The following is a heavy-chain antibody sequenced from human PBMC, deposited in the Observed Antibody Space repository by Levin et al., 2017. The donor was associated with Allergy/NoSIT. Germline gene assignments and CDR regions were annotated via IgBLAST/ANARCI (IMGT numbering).Heavy chain of an antibody. CDR2: ISSSGSTI. CDR3: ARAPGGLVRGVITYYFDY. D-gene: IGHD3-10*01. CDR1: GFTFSSYE. Sequence: PGGSLRLSCAASGFTFSSYEMNWVRQAPGKGLEWVSYISSSGSTIYYADSVKGRFTISRDNAKNSLYLQMNSLRAEDTAVYYCARAPGGLVRGVITYYFDYWGQGTLVTVSS. V-gene: IGHV3-48*03. J-gene: IGHJ4*02.